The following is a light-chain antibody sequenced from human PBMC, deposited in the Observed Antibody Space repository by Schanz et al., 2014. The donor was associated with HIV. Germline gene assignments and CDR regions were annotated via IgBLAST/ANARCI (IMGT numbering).Light chain of an antibody. J-gene: IGLJ2*01. Sequence: QSALTQPASLSGSPGQSITISCTGTSIDVGGYDYVSWYQQHPDKAPRLIIYDVSNRPSGVPDRFSGSKSGNTASLTVSGLQAEDEADYYCSSLTTSDTVVFGGGTKLTVL. CDR2: DVS. CDR1: SIDVGGYDY. CDR3: SSLTTSDTVV. V-gene: IGLV2-14*03.